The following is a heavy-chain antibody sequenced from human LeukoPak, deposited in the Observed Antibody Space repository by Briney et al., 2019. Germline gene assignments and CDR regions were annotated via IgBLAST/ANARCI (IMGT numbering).Heavy chain of an antibody. CDR2: INTDGTNT. V-gene: IGHV3-74*01. J-gene: IGHJ3*02. CDR1: GFTFSSYW. D-gene: IGHD2-2*02. Sequence: GGSLRLSCAASGFTFSSYWMHWVRQAPGKGLVWVARINTDGTNTVYADSVKGRLTISRDNAKNTLYLQMNSLRAEDTAVYYCARLGFCSSVNCYTGAFDIWGQGTMVTVSS. CDR3: ARLGFCSSVNCYTGAFDI.